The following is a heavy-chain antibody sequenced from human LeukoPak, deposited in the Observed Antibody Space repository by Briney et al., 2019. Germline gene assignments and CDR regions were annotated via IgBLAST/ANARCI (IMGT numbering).Heavy chain of an antibody. V-gene: IGHV3-33*01. D-gene: IGHD3-10*01. CDR1: GFSFNTYG. Sequence: GTSLRLSCAASGFSFNTYGMHWVRQAPGKGLEWVAIIWYDGTYKYYADSVKGRFTISRDNSKNTLYLQMNSLRAEDTAVYYCARARGYGSGSSSTYYFDYLGHGTLVTVSS. CDR2: IWYDGTYK. CDR3: ARARGYGSGSSSTYYFDY. J-gene: IGHJ4*01.